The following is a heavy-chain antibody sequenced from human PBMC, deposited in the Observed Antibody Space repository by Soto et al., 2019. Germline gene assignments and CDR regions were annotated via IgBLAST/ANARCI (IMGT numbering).Heavy chain of an antibody. CDR3: ARDRIAGSKYYYGMDV. V-gene: IGHV1-69*01. CDR2: IIPIFGTE. Sequence: QVQLVQSGAEVKKPGSSVRVSCKASGGTFSSYAISWVRQAPGQGLEWMGGIIPIFGTENYAQKFQGRVTITADESTSTAYMELSSPRSEETAVYYCARDRIAGSKYYYGMDVWGQGTTVTVSS. CDR1: GGTFSSYA. J-gene: IGHJ6*02. D-gene: IGHD6-13*01.